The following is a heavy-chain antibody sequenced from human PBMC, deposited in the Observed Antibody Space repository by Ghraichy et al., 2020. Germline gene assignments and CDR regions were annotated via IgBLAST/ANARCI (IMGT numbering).Heavy chain of an antibody. J-gene: IGHJ4*02. V-gene: IGHV4-34*01. CDR2: INHSGST. CDR1: GGSFSGYY. Sequence: SQTLSLTCAVYGGSFSGYYWSWIRQPPGKGLEWIGEINHSGSTNYNPSLKSRVTISVDTSKNQFSLKLSSVTAADTAVYYCARGRRGWYGLDYWGQGTLVTVSS. D-gene: IGHD6-19*01. CDR3: ARGRRGWYGLDY.